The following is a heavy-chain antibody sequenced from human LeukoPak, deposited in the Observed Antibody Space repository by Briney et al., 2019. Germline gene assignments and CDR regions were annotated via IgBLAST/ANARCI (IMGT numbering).Heavy chain of an antibody. CDR3: ADLGTSL. Sequence: GGSLRLSCAVSGFRFSSQWMTWVRQAPGTGLEWVATINSDGSAKYHVDSVKGRFTISRDNAKNLVYLQMSILRAEDTAVYYCADLGTSLCGQGTGVTVS. CDR2: INSDGSAK. D-gene: IGHD1-7*01. V-gene: IGHV3-7*01. J-gene: IGHJ1*01. CDR1: GFRFSSQW.